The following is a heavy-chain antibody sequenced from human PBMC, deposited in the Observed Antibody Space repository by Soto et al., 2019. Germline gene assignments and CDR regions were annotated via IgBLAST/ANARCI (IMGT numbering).Heavy chain of an antibody. CDR1: GGSISSYY. D-gene: IGHD6-13*01. Sequence: PSETLSLTCTASGGSISSYYWSWIRQPPGKGLEWIGYIYYSGSTNYNPSLKSRVTISVDTSKNQFSLKLSSVTAADTAVYYCARVLRAYSSSWYDFDYWGQGTLVTVSS. V-gene: IGHV4-59*01. CDR3: ARVLRAYSSSWYDFDY. J-gene: IGHJ4*02. CDR2: IYYSGST.